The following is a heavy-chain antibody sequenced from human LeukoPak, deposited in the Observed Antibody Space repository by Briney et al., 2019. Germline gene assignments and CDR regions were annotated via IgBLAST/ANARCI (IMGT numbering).Heavy chain of an antibody. V-gene: IGHV3-23*01. D-gene: IGHD3-3*01. CDR3: AKEASLDFWSGQQILFDP. J-gene: IGHJ5*02. CDR1: GFTFSSYA. Sequence: GGSLRLSCAASGFTFSSYAMSWVRQAPGKGLEWVSAISGSGGSTYYADSVEGRFTISRDNSKNTLYLQMNSLRAEDTAIYYCAKEASLDFWSGQQILFDPWGQGTLVTVSS. CDR2: ISGSGGST.